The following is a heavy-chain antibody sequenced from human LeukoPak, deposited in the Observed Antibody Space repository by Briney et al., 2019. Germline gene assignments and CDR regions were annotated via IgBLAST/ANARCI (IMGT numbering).Heavy chain of an antibody. CDR1: GFTFDDYT. CDR3: AKDGLEPFEY. CDR2: ISWDGGRT. V-gene: IGHV3-43*01. D-gene: IGHD3-3*01. J-gene: IGHJ4*02. Sequence: PGGSLRLSCAASGFTFDDYTMHWVRQAPGKGLEWVSLISWDGGRTYYADSVKGRFTISRDNPKNSLYLQMNSMRTEDTDLSYCAKDGLEPFEYWGQGTLVTVSS.